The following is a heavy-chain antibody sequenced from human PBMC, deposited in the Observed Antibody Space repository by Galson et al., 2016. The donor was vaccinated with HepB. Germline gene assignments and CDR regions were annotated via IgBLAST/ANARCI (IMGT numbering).Heavy chain of an antibody. J-gene: IGHJ4*02. D-gene: IGHD3-22*01. Sequence: SLRLSCAGSGFTFSSYTMNWVRQAPGKGLEWLADIRISGSTVYYADSVKGRFTISRDNDKNSVYLQMDSLRDEDTAVYYCAREADFYDSTGYFAPFAYWGQGILVTASS. CDR1: GFTFSSYT. CDR3: AREADFYDSTGYFAPFAY. CDR2: IRISGSTV. V-gene: IGHV3-48*02.